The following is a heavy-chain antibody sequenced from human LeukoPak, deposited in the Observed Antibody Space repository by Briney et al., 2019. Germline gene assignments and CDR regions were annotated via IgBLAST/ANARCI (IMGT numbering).Heavy chain of an antibody. CDR3: ARGYALAAFEI. Sequence: GGSLRLSCVGSGFTFSNYLMNWVRQAPGKGLEWVSFISSTGGTIYYADAVKGRFTLSRDNAKNSLLLQMNSLRAEDTALYYCARGYALAAFEIWGQGTMVTVSS. J-gene: IGHJ3*02. CDR2: ISSTGGTI. V-gene: IGHV3-48*01. D-gene: IGHD5-12*01. CDR1: GFTFSNYL.